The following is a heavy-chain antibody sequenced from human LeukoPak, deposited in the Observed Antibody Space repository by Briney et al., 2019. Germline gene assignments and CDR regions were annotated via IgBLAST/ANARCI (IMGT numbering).Heavy chain of an antibody. CDR3: AREGAAAEDVNWFDP. D-gene: IGHD6-25*01. Sequence: GASVKVSCKASGYTFTGYYMHWVRQAPGQGLEWMGWINPNSGGTNYAQKFQGRVTMTRDTSISTAYMELNSLRSDDTAVYYCAREGAAAEDVNWFDPWGQGTLVTVSS. V-gene: IGHV1-2*02. CDR1: GYTFTGYY. CDR2: INPNSGGT. J-gene: IGHJ5*02.